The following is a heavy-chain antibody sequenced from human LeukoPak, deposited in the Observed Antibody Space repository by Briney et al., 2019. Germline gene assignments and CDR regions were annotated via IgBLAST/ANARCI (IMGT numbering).Heavy chain of an antibody. CDR2: ISSSSSYI. CDR3: ARDAGNSGYGCDL. Sequence: GGSLRLSCAASGFTFSSYSMNWVRQAPGKGLEWVSSISSSSSYIYYADSVKGRFTISRDNARNSLYLQMNNLRGEDTAIYYCARDAGNSGYGCDLWGQGTLVTASS. CDR1: GFTFSSYS. D-gene: IGHD5-12*01. V-gene: IGHV3-21*01. J-gene: IGHJ5*02.